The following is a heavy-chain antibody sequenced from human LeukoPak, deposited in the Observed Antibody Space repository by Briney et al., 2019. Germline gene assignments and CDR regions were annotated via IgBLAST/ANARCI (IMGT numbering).Heavy chain of an antibody. CDR1: GFTFSSYA. D-gene: IGHD2-21*02. CDR2: ISYDGSNK. Sequence: GRSLRLSCAASGFTFSSYAMHWVRQAPGKGLEWVAVISYDGSNKYYADSVKGRFTISRDNSKNTLYLQMNSLRAEDTAVYYCARVGSDCGGDCYAPYYYYGMDVWGQGTTVTVSS. CDR3: ARVGSDCGGDCYAPYYYYGMDV. V-gene: IGHV3-30-3*01. J-gene: IGHJ6*02.